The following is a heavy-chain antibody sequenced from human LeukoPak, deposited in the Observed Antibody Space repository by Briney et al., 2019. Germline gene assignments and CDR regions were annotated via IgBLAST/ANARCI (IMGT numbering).Heavy chain of an antibody. D-gene: IGHD6-6*01. J-gene: IGHJ4*02. CDR2: INPNSGDT. Sequence: ASVKVSCKASGYTFTGYYMHWVRQAPGQGLEWMGWINPNSGDTNYAEKFQGRVTMTRDTSISTAYMDLRRLRSDDTAVYYCARDYSSSSGYFNYWGQGTLVTVSS. CDR3: ARDYSSSSGYFNY. V-gene: IGHV1-2*02. CDR1: GYTFTGYY.